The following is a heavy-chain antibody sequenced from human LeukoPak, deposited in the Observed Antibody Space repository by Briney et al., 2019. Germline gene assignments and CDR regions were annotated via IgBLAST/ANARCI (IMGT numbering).Heavy chain of an antibody. CDR3: ARDPLVGATTPLYYFDY. CDR1: GYTFTSYG. V-gene: IGHV1-46*01. CDR2: INPSGGST. Sequence: ASVKVSCKASGYTFTSYGISWVRQAPGQGLEWMGIINPSGGSTSYAQKFQGRVTMTRDMSTSTVYMELSSLRSEDTAVYYCARDPLVGATTPLYYFDYWGQGTLVTVSS. D-gene: IGHD1-26*01. J-gene: IGHJ4*02.